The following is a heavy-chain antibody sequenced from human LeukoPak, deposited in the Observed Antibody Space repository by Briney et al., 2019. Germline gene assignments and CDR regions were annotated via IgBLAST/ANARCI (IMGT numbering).Heavy chain of an antibody. J-gene: IGHJ5*02. Sequence: SVKVSCKASGGTFSSYAISWVRQAPGQGLEWMGGIVPIFGTANYAQKFQGRVTITADESTSTAYMELSSLRSEDTAVYYCATRGYSGYDGWFDPWGQGTLVTVSS. CDR3: ATRGYSGYDGWFDP. CDR2: IVPIFGTA. V-gene: IGHV1-69*13. CDR1: GGTFSSYA. D-gene: IGHD5-12*01.